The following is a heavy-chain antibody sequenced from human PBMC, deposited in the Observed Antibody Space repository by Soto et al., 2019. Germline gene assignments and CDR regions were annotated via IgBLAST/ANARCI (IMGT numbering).Heavy chain of an antibody. CDR2: IYYSGNT. Sequence: SETLSLTCTVSGGSISSYYWSWIRQPPGKGLECIGYIYYSGNTKYNPSLRSRVTISVDTSKNQFSLRLSSVTAADTAVYYCARVGASLGRNYYHYYGLDVWGQGTTVTVSS. J-gene: IGHJ6*02. CDR3: ARVGASLGRNYYHYYGLDV. CDR1: GGSISSYY. V-gene: IGHV4-59*01. D-gene: IGHD1-26*01.